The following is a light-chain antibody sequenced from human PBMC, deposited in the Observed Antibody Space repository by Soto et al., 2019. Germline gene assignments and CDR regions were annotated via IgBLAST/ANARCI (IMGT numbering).Light chain of an antibody. V-gene: IGKV3-20*01. J-gene: IGKJ3*01. CDR2: GAS. CDR3: QQYVSSLFT. CDR1: QSVSSSY. Sequence: EIVLTQSPGTLSLSPGERATLSCRASQSVSSSYLAWYQHKPGQAPRLLIYGASSRATGVPDRFSGSGSGTDFTLTITRLETEDFAVYYCQQYVSSLFTFGPGTKVDIK.